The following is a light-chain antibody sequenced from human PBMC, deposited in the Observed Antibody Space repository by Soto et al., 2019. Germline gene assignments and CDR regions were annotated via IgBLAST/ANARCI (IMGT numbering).Light chain of an antibody. J-gene: IGKJ1*01. V-gene: IGKV1-8*01. CDR1: QGISSY. CDR2: AAS. Sequence: AIRMTQTPSSLSASTGDRVTITCRASQGISSYLAWYQQKPGKAPKLLIYAASTLQSGVPSRFSGSGSGTDFTLTISCLQSEDFATYYCPQYYSYPRPFGQGTKAAIK. CDR3: PQYYSYPRP.